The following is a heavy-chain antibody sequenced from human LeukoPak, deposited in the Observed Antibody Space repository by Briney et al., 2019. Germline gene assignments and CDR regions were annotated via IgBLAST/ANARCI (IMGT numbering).Heavy chain of an antibody. CDR3: ARAVFAFDI. CDR2: FHYSRST. V-gene: IGHV4-61*01. CDR1: GASISIGSYY. J-gene: IGHJ3*02. D-gene: IGHD3-16*01. Sequence: PSETLSLTCTVSGASISIGSYYWSWIRHPPGKGLEWIGYFHYSRSTNYNPSLKSRVAISKDTSKNQFALKLSSVTAADTAVYYCARAVFAFDIWGQGTMVAVSP.